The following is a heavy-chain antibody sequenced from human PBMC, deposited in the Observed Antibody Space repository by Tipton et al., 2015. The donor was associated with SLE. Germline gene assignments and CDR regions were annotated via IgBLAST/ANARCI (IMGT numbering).Heavy chain of an antibody. Sequence: TLSLTCAVYGGSFSGYYWGWIRQPPGKGLEWIGSIYYSGSTYYNPSLKSRVTISVDTSKNQFSLKLSSVTAADTAVYYCARHGLNSKAADPWGQGTLVTVSS. D-gene: IGHD6-6*01. CDR2: IYYSGST. CDR3: ARHGLNSKAADP. J-gene: IGHJ5*02. V-gene: IGHV4-34*01. CDR1: GGSFSGYY.